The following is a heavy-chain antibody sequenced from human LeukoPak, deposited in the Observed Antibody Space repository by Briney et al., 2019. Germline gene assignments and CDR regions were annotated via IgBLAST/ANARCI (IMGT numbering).Heavy chain of an antibody. D-gene: IGHD5-24*01. Sequence: GASVKVSCKASGYTFTSYGISWVRQAPGQGLEWVGWISAYNGNTNYAQKLQGRVTMTTDTSTSTAYMELRSLRSDDTAVYYCARGRGQRLDGYNFDGAFDIWGQGTMVTVSS. CDR2: ISAYNGNT. CDR3: ARGRGQRLDGYNFDGAFDI. J-gene: IGHJ3*02. V-gene: IGHV1-18*01. CDR1: GYTFTSYG.